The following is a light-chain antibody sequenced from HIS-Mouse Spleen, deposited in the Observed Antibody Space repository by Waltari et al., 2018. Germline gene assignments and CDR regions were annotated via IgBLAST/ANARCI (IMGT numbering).Light chain of an antibody. Sequence: SSELTQDPAVSVALGQPVRITCQGGRLRSYYASWYQQKPGQAPVLVIYGKNNRPSGIPDRFSGSSSGNTASLTITGAQAEDEADYYCNSRDSSGNHVVFGGGTKLTVL. CDR1: RLRSYY. J-gene: IGLJ2*01. CDR2: GKN. V-gene: IGLV3-19*01. CDR3: NSRDSSGNHVV.